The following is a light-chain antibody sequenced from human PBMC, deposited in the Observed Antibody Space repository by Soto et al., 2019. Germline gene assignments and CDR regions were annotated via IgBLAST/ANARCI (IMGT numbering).Light chain of an antibody. J-gene: IGKJ2*01. Sequence: DIQMTQSPSTLSASVGHRVTITCRAIQSVSDWLAWYQQKPGRAPNLLIYDASTLKSGVPSRFSGSGSGTEFTLTISSLQPDDFATYYCQQYITYPYTFGQGTKLEIK. V-gene: IGKV1-5*01. CDR3: QQYITYPYT. CDR2: DAS. CDR1: QSVSDW.